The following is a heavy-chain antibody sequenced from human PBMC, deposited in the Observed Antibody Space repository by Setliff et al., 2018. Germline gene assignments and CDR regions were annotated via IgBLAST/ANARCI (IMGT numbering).Heavy chain of an antibody. V-gene: IGHV4-59*02. CDR3: ARDRTYYGSGTYTRWFDY. CDR1: GASVGSHY. Sequence: PSETLSLTCTVSGASVGSHYWGWIRQPPGKGLEWIGFIFYSGDTKSNPSLKSRVTMSVDTSKNQFSLKLSSVTAADTAVYYCARDRTYYGSGTYTRWFDYWGQGTLVTVSS. D-gene: IGHD3-10*01. CDR2: IFYSGDT. J-gene: IGHJ4*02.